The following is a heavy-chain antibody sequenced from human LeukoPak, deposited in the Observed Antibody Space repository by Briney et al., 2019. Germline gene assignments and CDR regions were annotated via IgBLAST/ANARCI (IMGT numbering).Heavy chain of an antibody. CDR1: GVSISTYY. V-gene: IGHV4-59*01. Sequence: PSETLSLTCAVSGVSISTYYWIWVRQPPGKGLEWIGYIHNSGRTNYNPSLKSRVTISVDTSKNQFSLKLSSVTAAGTAVYYCAREAQLYDPPSWSHPYGRGALVTVSS. J-gene: IGHJ5*02. D-gene: IGHD3-3*01. CDR2: IHNSGRT. CDR3: AREAQLYDPPSWSHP.